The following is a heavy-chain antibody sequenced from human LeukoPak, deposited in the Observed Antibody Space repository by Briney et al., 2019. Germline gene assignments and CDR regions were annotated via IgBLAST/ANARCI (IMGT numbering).Heavy chain of an antibody. CDR2: ITSSSPTT. D-gene: IGHD2-15*01. CDR1: GFTFSTYR. CDR3: ATVRGSGLSYYYMDV. J-gene: IGHJ6*03. Sequence: GGSLRLSCAASGFTFSTYRMNWVRQAPGKGLEWVAYITSSSPTTFYADSVKGRFTISRDNAKNSLYLQMNRLRAEDTAVYYCATVRGSGLSYYYMDVWGKGTTVTVSS. V-gene: IGHV3-48*01.